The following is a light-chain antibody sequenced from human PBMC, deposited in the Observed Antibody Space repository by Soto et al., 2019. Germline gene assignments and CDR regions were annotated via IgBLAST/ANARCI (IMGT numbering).Light chain of an antibody. Sequence: QSVLTQPPSASGSPGQSVTLSCTGTSSDIGAFNYVSWYQQHPGKAPNLMIYDVNKRPSGVPDRFSGSKSGNTASLTVSGLQAEDEADYYCSSYAGSNNLVFGGGTKLTVL. CDR3: SSYAGSNNLV. CDR1: SSDIGAFNY. V-gene: IGLV2-8*01. J-gene: IGLJ3*02. CDR2: DVN.